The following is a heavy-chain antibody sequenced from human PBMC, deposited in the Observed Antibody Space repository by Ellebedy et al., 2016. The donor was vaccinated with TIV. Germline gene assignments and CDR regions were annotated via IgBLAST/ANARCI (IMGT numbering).Heavy chain of an antibody. CDR1: TFTFSNYA. Sequence: GESLKISCAASTFTFSNYAMYWVRQTPGKGLEWVAAISYDGSSTYYADSVKGRFTISRDNSKNTLFLQMNSLRADDTAVYFCSSGTAMDYWGQGTLVTGSS. J-gene: IGHJ4*02. CDR2: ISYDGSST. D-gene: IGHD5-18*01. CDR3: SSGTAMDY. V-gene: IGHV3-30*08.